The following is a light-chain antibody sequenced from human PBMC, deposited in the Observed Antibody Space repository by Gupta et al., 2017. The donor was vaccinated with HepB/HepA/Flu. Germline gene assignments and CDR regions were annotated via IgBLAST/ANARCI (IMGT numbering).Light chain of an antibody. Sequence: QSALTQPASVSGSPGQSITISCTGPSGDVGYGSWYQQHPGKAPKLMIYEVSNRPSGVSNRFSGSKSGNTASLTISGLQADDEAEYYCSSYTGSTALGVFGSGTKVTVL. J-gene: IGLJ1*01. CDR2: EVS. V-gene: IGLV2-14*03. CDR3: SSYTGSTALGV. CDR1: SGDVGY.